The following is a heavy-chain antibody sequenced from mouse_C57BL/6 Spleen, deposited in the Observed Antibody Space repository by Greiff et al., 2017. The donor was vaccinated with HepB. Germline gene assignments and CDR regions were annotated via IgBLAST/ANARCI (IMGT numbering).Heavy chain of an antibody. J-gene: IGHJ3*01. D-gene: IGHD1-1*01. V-gene: IGHV1-76*01. Sequence: VQLQQSGAELVRPGASVKLSCKASGYTFTDYYINWVKQRPGQGLEWIARIYPGSGNTYYNEKFKGKATLTAEKSSSTAYMQLSSLTAEDSAVYFCAGGMDYGSSAWFAYWGQGTLVTVSA. CDR1: GYTFTDYY. CDR3: AGGMDYGSSAWFAY. CDR2: IYPGSGNT.